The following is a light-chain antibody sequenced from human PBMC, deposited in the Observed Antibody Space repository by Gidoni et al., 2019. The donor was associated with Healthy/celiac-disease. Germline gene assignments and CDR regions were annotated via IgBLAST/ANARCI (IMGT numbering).Light chain of an antibody. CDR2: QDS. V-gene: IGLV3-1*01. CDR3: QAWDSSTGV. Sequence: SYELTQPHSVSVSPGQTASITCSGDKLGDKYACWYQQKPGQSPVLVIYQDSKRPSGIPERFSGSNSGNTATLTISGTQAMDEADYSCQAWDSSTGVFGTGTKVTVL. CDR1: KLGDKY. J-gene: IGLJ1*01.